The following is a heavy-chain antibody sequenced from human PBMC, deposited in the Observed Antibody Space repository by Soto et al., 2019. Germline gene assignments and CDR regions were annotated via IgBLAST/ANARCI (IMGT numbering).Heavy chain of an antibody. CDR1: GLTFSDCY. Sequence: GGSLRLSCAASGLTFSDCYMNWIRQAPGKGLEWVSYISSSGSSINYAGSVKGRFTISRDNAKNSLYLQMNSLRAEDTAMYYCTTLTMILVHPDYWGPGTLVTVSS. V-gene: IGHV3-11*01. CDR3: TTLTMILVHPDY. CDR2: ISSSGSSI. D-gene: IGHD3-22*01. J-gene: IGHJ4*01.